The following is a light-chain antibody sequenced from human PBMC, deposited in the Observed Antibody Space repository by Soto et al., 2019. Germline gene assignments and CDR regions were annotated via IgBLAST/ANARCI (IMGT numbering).Light chain of an antibody. Sequence: QSVLTQPPSASGTPGQRVTISCSGSSSNIGSNYVYWYQQLPGRAPKLLISRNNQRPSGVPDRFSGSKSGTSASLAISGLRSEDEADYSCAALDDSLSGQVFGGGTKLTVL. CDR2: RNN. CDR3: AALDDSLSGQV. J-gene: IGLJ2*01. V-gene: IGLV1-47*01. CDR1: SSNIGSNY.